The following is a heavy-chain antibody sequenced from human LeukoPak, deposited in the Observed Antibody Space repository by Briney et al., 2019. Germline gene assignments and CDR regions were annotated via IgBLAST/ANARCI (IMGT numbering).Heavy chain of an antibody. CDR1: GFTFSSYG. V-gene: IGHV3-30*18. CDR2: ISYDGSNK. D-gene: IGHD2-2*02. CDR3: AKVAWPYTGGYFDY. J-gene: IGHJ4*02. Sequence: GRSLRLSCAASGFTFSSYGMHWVRQAPGKGLEWVAVISYDGSNKYYADSVKGRFTISRDNSKNTLYLQMNSLRAEDTAVYYCAKVAWPYTGGYFDYWGQGTLVTVSS.